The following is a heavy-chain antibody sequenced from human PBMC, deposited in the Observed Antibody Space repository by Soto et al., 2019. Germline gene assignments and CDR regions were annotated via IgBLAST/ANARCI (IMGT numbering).Heavy chain of an antibody. CDR2: IYYSGST. CDR3: ARWVEVSLDYFDS. D-gene: IGHD2-15*01. J-gene: IGHJ4*02. V-gene: IGHV4-39*01. CDR1: GGSISSTGYY. Sequence: PSETLSLTCTVSGGSISSTGYYWGWIRQPPGKGLEWIGSIYYSGSTSYNPSLQSRVTMSVDTSKNQLSLKVSSVTAADTAVYYCARWVEVSLDYFDSWGQGTRVTVSS.